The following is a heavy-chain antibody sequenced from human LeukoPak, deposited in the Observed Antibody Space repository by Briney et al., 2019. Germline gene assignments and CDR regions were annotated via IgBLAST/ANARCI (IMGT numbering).Heavy chain of an antibody. D-gene: IGHD3-10*01. CDR1: GFAFSDFY. CDR2: ICNSGSTL. J-gene: IGHJ4*02. V-gene: IGHV3-11*01. CDR3: ARDALGSYDY. Sequence: GGSLRLSCAASGFAFSDFYMFWIRQAPGKGLEWISYICNSGSTLYYADSVKGRFTISRDNDENLLYLQMNSLRADDTAVYYCARDALGSYDYWGQGTLVTVSS.